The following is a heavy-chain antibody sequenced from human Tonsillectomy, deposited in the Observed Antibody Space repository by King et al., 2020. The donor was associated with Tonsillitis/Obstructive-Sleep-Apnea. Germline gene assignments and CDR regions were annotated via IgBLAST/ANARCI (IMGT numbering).Heavy chain of an antibody. V-gene: IGHV3-23*04. CDR2: ISGSNGGT. Sequence: QLVQSGGGLVQPGGSLRLSCVASGFTFSTYAMTWVRQAPGKGPEWCSDISGSNGGTHYADSVKGRLTISRDNSKTTLYLQMNSLRADDTALYYCAKDFAAVTGDPGSWGQGTLVTVSS. CDR3: AKDFAAVTGDPGS. CDR1: GFTFSTYA. J-gene: IGHJ5*02. D-gene: IGHD6-19*01.